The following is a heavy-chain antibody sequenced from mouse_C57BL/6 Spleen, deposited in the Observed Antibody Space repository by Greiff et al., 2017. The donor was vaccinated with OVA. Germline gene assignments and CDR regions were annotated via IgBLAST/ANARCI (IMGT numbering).Heavy chain of an antibody. V-gene: IGHV1-42*01. CDR3: ERRDTPVVDYFDY. CDR1: GYSFTGYY. Sequence: EVKLQESGPELVKPGASVKISCKASGYSFTGYYMNWVKQSPEKSLEWIGEINPSTGGTTYNQKFKAKATLTVDKSSSTAYMQLKSLTSEDSAFYYWERRDTPVVDYFDYWGQGTTLTVSS. CDR2: INPSTGGT. D-gene: IGHD1-1*01. J-gene: IGHJ2*01.